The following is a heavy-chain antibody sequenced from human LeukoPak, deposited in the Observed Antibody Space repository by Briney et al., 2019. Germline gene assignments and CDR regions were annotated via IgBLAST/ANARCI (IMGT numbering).Heavy chain of an antibody. Sequence: SETLSLTCTVSGGSISSSSYYWGWIRQPPGKGLEWIGSIYYSGSTYYKSSLKSRVTISVDTSKNQFSLKLSSVTAADTAVYYCARTRYYYNSRSYGAPYYFDYWGQGTLVTVSS. V-gene: IGHV4-39*01. CDR1: GGSISSSSYY. CDR2: IYYSGST. D-gene: IGHD3-10*01. CDR3: ARTRYYYNSRSYGAPYYFDY. J-gene: IGHJ4*02.